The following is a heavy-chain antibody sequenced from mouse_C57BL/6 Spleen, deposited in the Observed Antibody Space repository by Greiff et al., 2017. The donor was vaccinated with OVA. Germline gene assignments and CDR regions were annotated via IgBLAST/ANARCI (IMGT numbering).Heavy chain of an antibody. CDR3: ARSGYYGYGYFDV. CDR2: IDPSDSYT. Sequence: QVQLQQPGAELVMPGASVKLSCKASGYTFTSYWMHWVKQRPGQGLEWIGEIDPSDSYTTYNQKFKGKSTLTVDKSSSTAYMQLSSLTSEDSAVYYCARSGYYGYGYFDVWGTGTTVTVSS. CDR1: GYTFTSYW. D-gene: IGHD1-1*02. V-gene: IGHV1-69*01. J-gene: IGHJ1*03.